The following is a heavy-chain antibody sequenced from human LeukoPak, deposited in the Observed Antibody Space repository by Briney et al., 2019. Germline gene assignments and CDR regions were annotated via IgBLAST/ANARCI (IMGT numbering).Heavy chain of an antibody. J-gene: IGHJ4*02. CDR3: ALWPLLHEKMATAGNFDY. CDR1: GGSFSGYY. V-gene: IGHV4-34*09. Sequence: SETLSLTCAVYGGSFSGYYWSWIRQPPGKGLEWIGEINHSGSTNYNPSLKSRVTISLDTSENQPSLNLRSVTTADTAVYYCALWPLLHEKMATAGNFDYWGQGTLVTVSS. CDR2: INHSGST. D-gene: IGHD6-13*01.